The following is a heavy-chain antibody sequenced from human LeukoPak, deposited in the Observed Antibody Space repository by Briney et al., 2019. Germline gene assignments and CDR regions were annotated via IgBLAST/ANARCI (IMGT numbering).Heavy chain of an antibody. D-gene: IGHD6-13*01. CDR2: ISAYNGNT. CDR3: ARDLNRAGIAAAGTGGWFDP. Sequence: GASVTVSCKASGYTFTSYGISWVRQAPGQGLEWMGWISAYNGNTNYAQKLQGRVTMTTDTSTSTAYMELRSLRSDDTAVYYCARDLNRAGIAAAGTGGWFDPWGQGTLVTVSS. CDR1: GYTFTSYG. J-gene: IGHJ5*02. V-gene: IGHV1-18*01.